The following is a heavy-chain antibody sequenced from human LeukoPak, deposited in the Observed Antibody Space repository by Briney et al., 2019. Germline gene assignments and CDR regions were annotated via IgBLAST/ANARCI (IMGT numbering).Heavy chain of an antibody. CDR1: GDSVSSNSAA. CDR3: ARDRPFDIVVVPAASPFDY. Sequence: SQTLSLTCAISGDSVSSNSAAWNWIRQSPSRGLEWLGRTYYRSKWYNDYAVSVKSRITINPDTSKNQFSLRLNSVTPEDTAVYYCARDRPFDIVVVPAASPFDYWGQGTLVTVSS. J-gene: IGHJ4*02. D-gene: IGHD2-2*01. V-gene: IGHV6-1*01. CDR2: TYYRSKWYN.